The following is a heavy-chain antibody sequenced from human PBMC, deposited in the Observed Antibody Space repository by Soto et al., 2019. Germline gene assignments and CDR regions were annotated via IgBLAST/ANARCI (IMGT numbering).Heavy chain of an antibody. Sequence: GGSLRLSCAASGFTFSNAWMNWVRQAPGKGLEWVGRIKSKTDGGTTDYAAPVKGRFTISRDDSKNTLYLQMNSLKTEDTAVYYCTTFSNDVYYYYGMDVWGQGTTVTVSS. CDR2: IKSKTDGGTT. J-gene: IGHJ6*02. CDR1: GFTFSNAW. CDR3: TTFSNDVYYYYGMDV. D-gene: IGHD1-1*01. V-gene: IGHV3-15*07.